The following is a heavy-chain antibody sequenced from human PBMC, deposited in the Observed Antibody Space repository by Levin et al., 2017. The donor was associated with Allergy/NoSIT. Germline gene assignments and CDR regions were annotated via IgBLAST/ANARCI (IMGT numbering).Heavy chain of an antibody. D-gene: IGHD2-15*01. V-gene: IGHV3-66*01. Sequence: ETLSLTCAASGITVSSHYMSWVRQAPGRGLEWVSSIYSGGTTYYADSVKGRFTISRDNATSTLYLQMNTLRVEDPTVSYCTRSRDCSGGACYRGVFDYWGQGILVTVSS. CDR2: IYSGGTT. CDR3: TRSRDCSGGACYRGVFDY. J-gene: IGHJ4*02. CDR1: GITVSSHY.